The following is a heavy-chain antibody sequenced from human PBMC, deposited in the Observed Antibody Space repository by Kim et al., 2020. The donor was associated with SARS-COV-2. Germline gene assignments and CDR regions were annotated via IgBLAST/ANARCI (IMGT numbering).Heavy chain of an antibody. J-gene: IGHJ6*02. Sequence: SETLSHTCTVSGGSISNSYYYWGWIRQPPGKGLEWLGSILYNGSTSYNPSLQSRVSISVNLSNNHFSLNLNSVTAADTAVYYCARDRRKVTTGNYNGLDVWGQGPSVTVSS. CDR2: ILYNGST. V-gene: IGHV4-39*07. D-gene: IGHD2-21*02. CDR3: ARDRRKVTTGNYNGLDV. CDR1: GGSISNSYYY.